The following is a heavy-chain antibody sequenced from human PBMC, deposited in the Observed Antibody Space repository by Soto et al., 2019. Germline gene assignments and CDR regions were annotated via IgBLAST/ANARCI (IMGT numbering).Heavy chain of an antibody. CDR1: GGSITSGGYF. V-gene: IGHV4-31*03. Sequence: QVQLQESGPGLVKPSQTLSLTCTVSGGSITSGGYFWSWIRQHPGKGLEWIGYIYHSGSTFYNPSRQSRVALSVDTSKSQFSLKLNSVTAADTAVYYCARGRLGQLSLTSSFDYWGQGTLVTVSS. D-gene: IGHD3-16*02. J-gene: IGHJ4*02. CDR3: ARGRLGQLSLTSSFDY. CDR2: IYHSGST.